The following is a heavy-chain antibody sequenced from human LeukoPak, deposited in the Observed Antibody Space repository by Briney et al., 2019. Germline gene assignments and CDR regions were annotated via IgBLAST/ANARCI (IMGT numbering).Heavy chain of an antibody. D-gene: IGHD3-10*01. J-gene: IGHJ5*02. Sequence: EPGGSLRLSCAASGFTFSSYAMSWVRQAPGKGLEWVSAISGSGGSTYYADSVKGRFTISRDNSKNTLYLQMNSLRAEDTAVYYCAKDRPRSGTKQSSPPYGSGHDNWFDPWGQGTLVTVSS. CDR1: GFTFSSYA. V-gene: IGHV3-23*01. CDR3: AKDRPRSGTKQSSPPYGSGHDNWFDP. CDR2: ISGSGGST.